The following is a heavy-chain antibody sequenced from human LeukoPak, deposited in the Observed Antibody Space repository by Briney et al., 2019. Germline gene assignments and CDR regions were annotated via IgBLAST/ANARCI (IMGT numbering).Heavy chain of an antibody. CDR3: ARTDLDDTFDI. J-gene: IGHJ3*02. D-gene: IGHD3-3*01. CDR2: IYPADSDT. CDR1: GYSFTSQW. V-gene: IGHV5-51*01. Sequence: GESLKISCKGSGYSFTSQWIGWVRQMPGKGLEWMGIIYPADSDTKYSPSFQGQVTISADKSISTAYLQWSSLKASDTAMYYCARTDLDDTFDIWGQGTMVTVSS.